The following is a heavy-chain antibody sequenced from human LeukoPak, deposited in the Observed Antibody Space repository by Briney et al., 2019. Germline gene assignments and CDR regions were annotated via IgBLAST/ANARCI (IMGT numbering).Heavy chain of an antibody. V-gene: IGHV1-2*02. CDR2: INPNAGGT. CDR1: GYSFTGYH. CDR3: ARGVSVRRVIRPTCYFNY. J-gene: IGHJ4*02. D-gene: IGHD3-10*01. Sequence: ASVKVSCKASGYSFTGYHIHWVRQAPGQGLEWMGWINPNAGGTNYAQKFQDRVTMTRDTSISTAYMELSSLRSDDTAVYYCARGVSVRRVIRPTCYFNYRGQGTLVTVSS.